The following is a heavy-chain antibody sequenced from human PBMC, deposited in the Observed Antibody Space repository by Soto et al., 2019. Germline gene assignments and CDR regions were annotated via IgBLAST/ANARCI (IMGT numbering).Heavy chain of an antibody. CDR1: GFTFSSYA. CDR3: ARWVEVSLDYFDS. V-gene: IGHV4-59*12. CDR2: IYHSGRT. D-gene: IGHD2-15*01. J-gene: IGHJ4*02. Sequence: GSLRLSCAASGFTFSSYAMSWVRQAPGEGLEWIGSIYHSGRTHYNPSLKSRVAISVDTSKNQFSLYLNSVTAADTAVYYCARWVEVSLDYFDSWGQGTPVTVSS.